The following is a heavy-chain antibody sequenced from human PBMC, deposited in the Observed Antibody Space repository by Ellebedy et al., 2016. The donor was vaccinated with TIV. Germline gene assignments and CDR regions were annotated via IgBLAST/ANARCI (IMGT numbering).Heavy chain of an antibody. J-gene: IGHJ6*02. CDR2: ISGLNGDT. CDR1: GYTFGVYG. CDR3: ARDAGYYGFDV. V-gene: IGHV1-18*01. Sequence: ASVKVSCKASGYTFGVYGVSWVRQAPGQGLEWLGWISGLNGDTESVKNLQDRFIVTADRSTGTAYMELRNLRSDDSAVYYCARDAGYYGFDVWGQGTTVTVSS.